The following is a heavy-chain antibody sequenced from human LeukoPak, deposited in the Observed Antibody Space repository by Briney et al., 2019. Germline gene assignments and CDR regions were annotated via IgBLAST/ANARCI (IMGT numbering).Heavy chain of an antibody. D-gene: IGHD3-16*01. CDR3: ARDVSAGGTNWFDP. Sequence: ASVKVSCKAAGYTFTGYYIHWVRQAPGQGLEWMGWINPNSGGPNYAQKFQGRVTMTRDTSISTAYMEMSRLRSDDTAVYYCARDVSAGGTNWFDPWGQGTLVTVSS. V-gene: IGHV1-2*02. J-gene: IGHJ5*02. CDR2: INPNSGGP. CDR1: GYTFTGYY.